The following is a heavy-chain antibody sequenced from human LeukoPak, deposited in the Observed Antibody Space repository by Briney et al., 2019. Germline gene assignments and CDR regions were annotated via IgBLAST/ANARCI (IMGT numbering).Heavy chain of an antibody. J-gene: IGHJ4*02. D-gene: IGHD3-22*01. V-gene: IGHV1-69*13. Sequence: GASVKVSCKASGGTFSSYAISWVRQAPGQGLEWMGGIIPHFGTVKYAQKFQGRVTITADESTSTAYMELTSLRSEDTAVYYCARAYYYDSTGPFDSWGQGTLVTVSS. CDR2: IIPHFGTV. CDR3: ARAYYYDSTGPFDS. CDR1: GGTFSSYA.